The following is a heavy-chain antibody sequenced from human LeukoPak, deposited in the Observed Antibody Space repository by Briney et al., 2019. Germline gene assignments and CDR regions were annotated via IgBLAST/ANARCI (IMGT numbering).Heavy chain of an antibody. J-gene: IGHJ6*02. Sequence: ASVKVSCKASGGTFSSYAISWVRQAPGQGLEWMGRIIPILGIANYAQKFQGRVTITADKSTSTAYMELSSLRSEDTAVYYCARENGIAAAGTWYYYGMDVWGQGTTVTVSS. CDR3: ARENGIAAAGTWYYYGMDV. V-gene: IGHV1-69*04. CDR2: IIPILGIA. CDR1: GGTFSSYA. D-gene: IGHD6-13*01.